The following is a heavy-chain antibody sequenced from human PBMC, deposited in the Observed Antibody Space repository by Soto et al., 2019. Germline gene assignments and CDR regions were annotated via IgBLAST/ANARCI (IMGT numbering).Heavy chain of an antibody. J-gene: IGHJ6*02. CDR1: GYTFTSYG. Sequence: ASVKVSCKASGYTFTSYGISWVRQAPGQGLEWMGWISAYNGNTNYAQKLQGRVTMTTDTSTSTAYMELSRLRSDDTAVYYCARGSSGTMVRGDYYYGMDVWGQGTTVTVS. CDR3: ARGSSGTMVRGDYYYGMDV. V-gene: IGHV1-18*04. CDR2: ISAYNGNT. D-gene: IGHD3-10*01.